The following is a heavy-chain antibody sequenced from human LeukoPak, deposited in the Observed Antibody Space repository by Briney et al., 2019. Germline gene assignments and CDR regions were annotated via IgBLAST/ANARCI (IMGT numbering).Heavy chain of an antibody. D-gene: IGHD3-22*01. J-gene: IGHJ4*02. V-gene: IGHV2-5*02. Sequence: SGPTLVNPTHTLTLTCTFSGFSLNTRGVGVGWIRQPPGRALEWLALIYWDDDRRYSPSLKSRLTITKDTSRNQVVLTMTNMDPVDTTTYFCAHRKNYYDSSVFDNWGQGTLVTVSS. CDR3: AHRKNYYDSSVFDN. CDR2: IYWDDDR. CDR1: GFSLNTRGVG.